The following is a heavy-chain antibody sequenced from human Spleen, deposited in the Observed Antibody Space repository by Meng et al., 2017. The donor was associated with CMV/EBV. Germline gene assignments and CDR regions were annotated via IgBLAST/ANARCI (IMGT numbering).Heavy chain of an antibody. Sequence: GGSLRLSCAASGFTFSSYGMHWVRQAPGKGLEWEAVIWYDGSNKYYADSVKGRFTISGDNSKNTLYLQMNSLRAEDTAVYYCAKEFVVTYYYYYYCMDVWGQGPTVTVSS. CDR3: AKEFVVTYYYYYYCMDV. D-gene: IGHD3-22*01. CDR2: IWYDGSNK. V-gene: IGHV3-30*02. CDR1: GFTFSSYG. J-gene: IGHJ6*02.